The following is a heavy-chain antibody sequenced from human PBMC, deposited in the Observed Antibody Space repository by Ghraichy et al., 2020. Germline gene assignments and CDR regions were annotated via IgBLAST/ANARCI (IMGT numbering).Heavy chain of an antibody. D-gene: IGHD6-13*01. CDR2: FYSSGST. Sequence: SETLSLTCTVSGGSISTYSWSWIRQPPGKGLEWIGHFYSSGSTNYNPSLKSRVTLSLDTSKNQFSLKLNSVTAADTAVYYCARLVDAFDIWGQGTMVTVSS. J-gene: IGHJ3*02. CDR3: ARLVDAFDI. CDR1: GGSISTYS. V-gene: IGHV4-4*09.